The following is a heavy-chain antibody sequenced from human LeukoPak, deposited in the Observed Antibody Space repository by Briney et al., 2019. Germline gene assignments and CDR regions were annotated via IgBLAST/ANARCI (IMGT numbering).Heavy chain of an antibody. J-gene: IGHJ4*02. D-gene: IGHD1-1*01. V-gene: IGHV3-30*02. CDR2: IRYDGSNK. CDR1: GFTFSSYG. CDR3: TRERKYDSNFDY. Sequence: GGSLRLSCAASGFTFSSYGMHWVRQAPGKGLEWVAFIRYDGSNKYYADSVKGRFTISRDNSKKTLYLQMNSLRAEDTAVYYCTRERKYDSNFDYWGQGTLVTVSS.